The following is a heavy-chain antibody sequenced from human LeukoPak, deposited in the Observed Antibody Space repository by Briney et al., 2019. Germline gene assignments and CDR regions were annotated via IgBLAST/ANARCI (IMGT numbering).Heavy chain of an antibody. CDR1: GFTFSSYE. V-gene: IGHV3-48*03. J-gene: IGHJ2*01. CDR3: GRDYYDSSGYLKYWYFDL. D-gene: IGHD3-22*01. Sequence: GGSLRLSCAASGFTFSSYEVNWVRQAPGEGLEWVSYISSSGSTIYYADSVKGRFTISRDNAKDSLYLQMNSLRAEDTAVYYCGRDYYDSSGYLKYWYFDLWGRGTLVTVSS. CDR2: ISSSGSTI.